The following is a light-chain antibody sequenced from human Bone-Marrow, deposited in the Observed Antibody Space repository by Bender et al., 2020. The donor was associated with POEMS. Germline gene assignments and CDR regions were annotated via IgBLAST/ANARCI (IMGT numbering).Light chain of an antibody. Sequence: QSTLTQPPSVSGAPGHRLTIPCTGSGSNIGAGFDVHWYQHLPGTAPRVLIYSSTNRPSGVPVRFSGSKSGSSADLAITGLQAEDEADYYCQSFDDNLKGWVFGGGTKVIV. V-gene: IGLV1-40*01. CDR3: QSFDDNLKGWV. CDR1: GSNIGAGFD. CDR2: SST. J-gene: IGLJ3*02.